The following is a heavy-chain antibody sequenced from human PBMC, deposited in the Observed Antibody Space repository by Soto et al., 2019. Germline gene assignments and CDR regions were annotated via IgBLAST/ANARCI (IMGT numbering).Heavy chain of an antibody. CDR3: ARGPTGWSGFDY. Sequence: EVQLVESGGGLVQPGGSLRLSCAGSGVTFSSYGMHWVRQAPGKGLVWVSRINSDGTSATYADSVMGRFTISSDNAKNTLYVQKNILRAEDTAVYFCARGPTGWSGFDYWGQGTLVTVSS. V-gene: IGHV3-74*01. CDR2: INSDGTSA. D-gene: IGHD6-19*01. J-gene: IGHJ4*02. CDR1: GVTFSSYG.